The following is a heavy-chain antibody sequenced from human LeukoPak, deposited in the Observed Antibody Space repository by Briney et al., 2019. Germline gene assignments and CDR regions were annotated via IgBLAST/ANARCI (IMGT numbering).Heavy chain of an antibody. J-gene: IGHJ3*02. D-gene: IGHD6-19*01. V-gene: IGHV3-23*01. CDR2: ISGSGGST. CDR1: GFTFGSYA. Sequence: GGSLRLSCAASGFTFGSYAMSWVRQAPGKGLEWVSAISGSGGSTYYADSVKGRFTISRDNSKNTLYLQMNSLRAEDTAVYYCASPGPYSSGWYAFDIWGQGTMVTVSS. CDR3: ASPGPYSSGWYAFDI.